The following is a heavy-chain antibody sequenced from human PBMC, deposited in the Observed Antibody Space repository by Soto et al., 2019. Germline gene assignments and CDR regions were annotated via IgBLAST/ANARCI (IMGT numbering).Heavy chain of an antibody. CDR3: ATGGYYYYYYGMDV. CDR2: IYYSGST. V-gene: IGHV4-30-4*01. D-gene: IGHD3-16*01. J-gene: IGHJ6*02. CDR1: GGSISSGDYY. Sequence: LSATLSLTCTFSGGSISSGDYYWSWIRQPPGKGLEWIGYIYYSGSTCYNPSLKSRVTISVDTSKNQFSLKLSSVTAADTAVYYCATGGYYYYYYGMDVWGQGTTVTVSS.